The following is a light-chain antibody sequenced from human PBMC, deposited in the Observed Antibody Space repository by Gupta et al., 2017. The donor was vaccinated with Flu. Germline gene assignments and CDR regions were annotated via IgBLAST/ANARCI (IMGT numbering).Light chain of an antibody. Sequence: QSALTQPPSASGSPGQPVTLSCPGTSSDVGAYDHVSWYQQHPGKTPKLIIYEVTKRPSGVPDRFSGSKSGNTASLTASGLQAEDEADYYCTSYGGSNNFYVFGTGTKVTVL. CDR1: SSDVGAYDH. J-gene: IGLJ1*01. CDR2: EVT. V-gene: IGLV2-8*01. CDR3: TSYGGSNNFYV.